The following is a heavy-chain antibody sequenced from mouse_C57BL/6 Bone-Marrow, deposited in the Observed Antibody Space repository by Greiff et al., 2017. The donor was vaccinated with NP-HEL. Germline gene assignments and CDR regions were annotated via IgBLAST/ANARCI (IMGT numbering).Heavy chain of an antibody. Sequence: QVQLKESGPGILQPSPSLSLSCSFSGFSLSTFGMGVGWIRQPSGQGLEWLAHIWWDDDKYYNPALKSRLTISKDTSKNHVFLKIANVDTADTATYYCARIWDEYFDVWGTGTTVTVSS. CDR1: GFSLSTFGMG. CDR2: IWWDDDK. J-gene: IGHJ1*03. D-gene: IGHD4-1*01. V-gene: IGHV8-8*01. CDR3: ARIWDEYFDV.